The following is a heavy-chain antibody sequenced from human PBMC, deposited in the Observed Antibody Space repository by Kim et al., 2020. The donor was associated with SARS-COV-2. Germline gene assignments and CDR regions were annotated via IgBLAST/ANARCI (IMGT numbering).Heavy chain of an antibody. J-gene: IGHJ6*02. CDR2: AGNGNT. CDR3: ARDEDV. V-gene: IGHV1-3*01. Sequence: AGNGNTKYSQKFQDRVTITRDTSANTAYMELSSLRSEDTAVYYCARDEDVWGQGTTVTVSS.